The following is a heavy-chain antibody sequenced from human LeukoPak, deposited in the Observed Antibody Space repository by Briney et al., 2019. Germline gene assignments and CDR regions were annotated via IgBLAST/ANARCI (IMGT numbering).Heavy chain of an antibody. CDR2: ISSSSSTI. Sequence: GGSLRLSCAASGFTFSSYSMNWVRQAPGKGLEWVSYISSSSSTIYYADSVKGRFTISRDNSKNTLSLQMISLRAEDTAVYYCARFYGGNSDGAFDIWGQGTMVTVSS. V-gene: IGHV3-48*01. CDR3: ARFYGGNSDGAFDI. J-gene: IGHJ3*02. CDR1: GFTFSSYS. D-gene: IGHD4-23*01.